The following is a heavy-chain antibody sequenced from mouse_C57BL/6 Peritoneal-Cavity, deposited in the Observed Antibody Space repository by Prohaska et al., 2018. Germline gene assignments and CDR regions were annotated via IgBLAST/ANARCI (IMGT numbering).Heavy chain of an antibody. CDR2: INPNNGCT. J-gene: IGHJ1*03. Sequence: HGKSLEWIGDINPNNGCTSYNQKFKGKATLTVDKSSSTAYMELRSLTSEDSAVYYCARPSHYYGSSHWYFDVWGTGTTVTVSS. CDR3: ARPSHYYGSSHWYFDV. D-gene: IGHD1-1*01. V-gene: IGHV1-26*01.